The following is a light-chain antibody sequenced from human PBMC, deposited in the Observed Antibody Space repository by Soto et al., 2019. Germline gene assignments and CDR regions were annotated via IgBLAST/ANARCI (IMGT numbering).Light chain of an antibody. V-gene: IGKV3-15*01. J-gene: IGKJ1*01. CDR2: DAS. CDR3: QQYNNWPPWT. CDR1: QSVSNN. Sequence: ILMTQSPATLSVSPGERATLSCRASQSVSNNLAGYQQKPGQAPRLLIYDASTRATGIPARFSGSGSGTEFTLTISGLQSEDFAVYYWQQYNNWPPWTFGQGTKVEIK.